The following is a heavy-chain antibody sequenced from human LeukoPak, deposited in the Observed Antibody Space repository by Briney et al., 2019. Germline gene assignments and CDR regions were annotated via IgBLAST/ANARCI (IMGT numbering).Heavy chain of an antibody. CDR1: GFTFSRYS. CDR2: ISSSNI. Sequence: GGSLRLSCAASGFTFSRYSMNWVRQAPGKGLEWVSSISSSNIYYADSVKGRFTISRDNAKNSLSLQMNSLRAEDTAVYYCARGHSNYGDYFDYWGQGTLVTVSS. V-gene: IGHV3-21*01. D-gene: IGHD4-11*01. CDR3: ARGHSNYGDYFDY. J-gene: IGHJ4*02.